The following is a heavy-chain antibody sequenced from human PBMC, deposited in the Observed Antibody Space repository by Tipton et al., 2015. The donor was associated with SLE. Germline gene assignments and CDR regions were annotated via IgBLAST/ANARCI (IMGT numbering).Heavy chain of an antibody. V-gene: IGHV4-30-2*01. CDR1: GASITSGGYS. D-gene: IGHD2-8*02. J-gene: IGHJ5*02. CDR2: IYHSGST. Sequence: TLSLTCAVSGASITSGGYSWSWIRRPPGKGLEWIGYIYHSGSTFYNPSLESRVTISLDKSKNQFSLQLSSVTAADTAVYYCARLGYCTGDTVCFTGIDQWGQGTLVTVSS. CDR3: ARLGYCTGDTVCFTGIDQ.